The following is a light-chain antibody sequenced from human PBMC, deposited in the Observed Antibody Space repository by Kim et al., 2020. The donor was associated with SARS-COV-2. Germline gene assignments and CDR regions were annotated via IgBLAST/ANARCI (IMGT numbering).Light chain of an antibody. CDR3: QQYDSTPYN. J-gene: IGKJ2*01. CDR1: QSILSSSNNKNY. V-gene: IGKV4-1*01. CDR2: WAS. Sequence: RVTVNCKSSQSILSSSNNKNYLAWYQHRPGQPPKLLIYWASTRESGVPDRFSGSGSGTDFTLTISSVQAEDVAVYYCQQYDSTPYNFGQGTKLEI.